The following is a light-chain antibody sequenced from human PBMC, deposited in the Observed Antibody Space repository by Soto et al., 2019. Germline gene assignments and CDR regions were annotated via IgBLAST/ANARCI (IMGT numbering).Light chain of an antibody. CDR2: DAS. V-gene: IGKV3-11*01. CDR3: QQRTNWPPLT. CDR1: QSVSSD. Sequence: EIVLTQSPGTLSLSPGERATFSCRANQSVSSDLVWYQQKPGQAPRLLIYDASNRATGIPARFSGSGSGTDFTLTISSLEPEDFAVYFCQQRTNWPPLTFGGGTKVDIK. J-gene: IGKJ4*01.